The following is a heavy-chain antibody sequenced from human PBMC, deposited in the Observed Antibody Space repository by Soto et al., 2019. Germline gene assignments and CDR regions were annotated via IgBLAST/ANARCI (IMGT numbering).Heavy chain of an antibody. V-gene: IGHV4-4*09. CDR3: ARVPSPFDFYYAMDV. CDR1: EFTFSTYA. CDR2: IFSSGTT. J-gene: IGHJ6*02. D-gene: IGHD3-16*01. Sequence: PGGSLRLSCAASEFTFSTYAMSWVRQAPGKGLEWIGYIFSSGTTYYNPSLKSRLTMSLDTSQNQFSLKLNSVTAADTAVYFCARVPSPFDFYYAMDVWGQGTTVTVSS.